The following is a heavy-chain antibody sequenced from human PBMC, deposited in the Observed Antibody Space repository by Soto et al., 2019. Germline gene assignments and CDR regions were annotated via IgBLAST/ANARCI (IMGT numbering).Heavy chain of an antibody. Sequence: QVQLQESGPGLVKPSGTLSLTCAVSSGSISSSNWWSWVRQPPGKGLEWIGEIYHSGSTNYNPSLKSRVTISVDKSKNQFSLKLSSVTAADTAVYYCARGTSPGIAVAGKGFLAFDIWGQGTMVTVSS. CDR2: IYHSGST. CDR1: SGSISSSNW. D-gene: IGHD6-19*01. V-gene: IGHV4-4*02. CDR3: ARGTSPGIAVAGKGFLAFDI. J-gene: IGHJ3*02.